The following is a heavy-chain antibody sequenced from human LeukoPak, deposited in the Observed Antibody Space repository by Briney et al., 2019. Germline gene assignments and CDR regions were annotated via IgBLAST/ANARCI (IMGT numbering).Heavy chain of an antibody. V-gene: IGHV3-48*03. CDR3: ARQGYYDRSGYYS. Sequence: GGSLRLSCAASGFTFSNYEMNWVRQSPGKGLEWVSYISSSGSTIYYADSVKGRFTISRDNAKNSLYLQMNSLRAEDTAVYFCARQGYYDRSGYYSWGQGTLVTVSS. CDR2: ISSSGSTI. J-gene: IGHJ4*02. CDR1: GFTFSNYE. D-gene: IGHD3-22*01.